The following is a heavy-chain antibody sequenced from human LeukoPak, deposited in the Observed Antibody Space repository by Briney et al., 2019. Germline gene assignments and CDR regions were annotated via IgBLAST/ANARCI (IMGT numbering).Heavy chain of an antibody. D-gene: IGHD7-27*01. V-gene: IGHV1-69*04. J-gene: IGHJ4*02. CDR3: ARDPNWGIDY. CDR2: IILILGIA. CDR1: GGTFSSYA. Sequence: ASVKVSCKASGGTFSSYAISWVRQAPGQGLEWMGRIILILGIANYAQKFQGRVTITADKSTSTAYMELSSLRSEDTAVYYCARDPNWGIDYWGQGTLVTVSS.